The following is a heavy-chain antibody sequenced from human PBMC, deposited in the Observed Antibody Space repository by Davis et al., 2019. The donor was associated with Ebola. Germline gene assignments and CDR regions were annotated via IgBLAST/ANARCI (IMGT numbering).Heavy chain of an antibody. D-gene: IGHD5-24*01. CDR3: ARGNDGYNRYYFDY. V-gene: IGHV4-30-2*01. J-gene: IGHJ4*02. CDR2: IYHSGST. CDR1: GGSISSGGYS. Sequence: PSETLSLTCAVSGGSISSGGYSWSWIRQPPGKGLEWIGYIYHSGSTYYNPSLKSRVTISVDRSKNQFSLKLSSVTAADTAVYYCARGNDGYNRYYFDYWGQGTLVTVSS.